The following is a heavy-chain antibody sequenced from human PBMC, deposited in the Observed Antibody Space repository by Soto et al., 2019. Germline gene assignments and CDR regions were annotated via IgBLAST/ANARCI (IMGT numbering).Heavy chain of an antibody. J-gene: IGHJ6*02. CDR3: ARGRRSYYYYYYGMDV. CDR2: INHSGST. Sequence: SETLSLTCAVYGGSFSGYYWSWIRQPPGKGLERIGEINHSGSTNYNPSLKSRVTISVDTSKNQFSLKLSSVTAADTAVYYCARGRRSYYYYYYGMDVWGQGTTVTVSS. V-gene: IGHV4-34*01. D-gene: IGHD1-26*01. CDR1: GGSFSGYY.